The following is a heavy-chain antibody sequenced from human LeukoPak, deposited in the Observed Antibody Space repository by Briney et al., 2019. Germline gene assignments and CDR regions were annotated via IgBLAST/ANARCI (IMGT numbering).Heavy chain of an antibody. D-gene: IGHD3-10*01. CDR3: ATDGYYYGSGTYPNY. CDR2: INPNRGGT. J-gene: IGHJ4*02. V-gene: IGHV1-2*02. Sequence: ASVKVSCKTSGYTFTGYYMHWVRQAPGQGLEWMGWINPNRGGTDYAQKFQGRVTMTRDTSISTAYMELGRLTSNDTAVYYCATDGYYYGSGTYPNYWGQGTLVTISS. CDR1: GYTFTGYY.